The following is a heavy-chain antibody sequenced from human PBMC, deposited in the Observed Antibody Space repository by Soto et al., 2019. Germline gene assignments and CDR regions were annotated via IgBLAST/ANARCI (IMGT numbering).Heavy chain of an antibody. Sequence: QVQLVQSGAEVKKPGSSVKVSCKASGGTFSSYAIIWVRPAPGQRLEWMGGSSPIFGTANYAPKFQGRVTITGDESTSTAYMELSSLRSEDPAVYYCARDKQRSRCGYDHSFDYWGQGTLVTVSS. V-gene: IGHV1-69*01. CDR3: ARDKQRSRCGYDHSFDY. CDR1: GGTFSSYA. CDR2: SSPIFGTA. D-gene: IGHD5-12*01. J-gene: IGHJ4*02.